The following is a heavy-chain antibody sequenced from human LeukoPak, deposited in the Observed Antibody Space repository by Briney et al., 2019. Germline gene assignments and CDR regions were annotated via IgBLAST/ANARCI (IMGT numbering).Heavy chain of an antibody. D-gene: IGHD2-21*02. V-gene: IGHV3-9*01. CDR1: GFTFDDYA. J-gene: IGHJ5*02. CDR3: AKDIRLGGDGPGWFDP. CDR2: ITWNRDNI. Sequence: GGSLRLSCAASGFTFDDYAMHWVRQAPGKGLEWVSGITWNRDNIGYGDSVKGRFTISRDNVKNVLYLQMASLRPEDTALYYCAKDIRLGGDGPGWFDPWGQGTLVTVSS.